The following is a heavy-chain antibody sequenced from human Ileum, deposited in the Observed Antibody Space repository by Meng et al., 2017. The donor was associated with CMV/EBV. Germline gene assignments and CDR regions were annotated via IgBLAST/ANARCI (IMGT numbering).Heavy chain of an antibody. CDR2: ISGSSNTI. V-gene: IGHV3-11*04. J-gene: IGHJ3*01. CDR1: GFIISDYY. D-gene: IGHD3-3*01. Sequence: GESLKISCATSGFIISDYYMAWIRQAPGEGLEWISYISGSSNTIYYADSVRGRFTVSRDNAKESVYLQMNSLRAEDTAVYYCARDGYDFRSGNHDAYDVWGRGTMVTVSS. CDR3: ARDGYDFRSGNHDAYDV.